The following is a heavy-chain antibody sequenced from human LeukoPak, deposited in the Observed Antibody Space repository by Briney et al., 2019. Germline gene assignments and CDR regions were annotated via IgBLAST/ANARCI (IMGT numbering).Heavy chain of an antibody. CDR1: GFTVSSNY. J-gene: IGHJ1*01. Sequence: GGCLRLSCAASGFTVSSNYMSWVRQAPGKGLEWVSVIYSGGSTYYADSVKGRFTVSRDNSKNTLYLQMNSLRAEDTAVYYCASWYYYDSVFQHWGQGTLVTVSS. CDR3: ASWYYYDSVFQH. D-gene: IGHD3-22*01. V-gene: IGHV3-66*01. CDR2: IYSGGST.